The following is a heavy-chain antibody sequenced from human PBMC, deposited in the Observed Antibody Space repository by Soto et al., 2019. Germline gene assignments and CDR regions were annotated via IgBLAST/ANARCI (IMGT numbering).Heavy chain of an antibody. CDR1: GFTFSSYG. J-gene: IGHJ5*02. Sequence: PGGSLRLSCAASGFTFSSYGMHWVRQAPGKGLEWVAVISYDGSNKYYADSVKGRFTISRDNSKNTLYLQMNSLRAEDTAVYYCAKVSSDYVWGSYRYPNINSPFDPWGQGTLVTVPQ. CDR2: ISYDGSNK. D-gene: IGHD3-16*02. V-gene: IGHV3-30*18. CDR3: AKVSSDYVWGSYRYPNINSPFDP.